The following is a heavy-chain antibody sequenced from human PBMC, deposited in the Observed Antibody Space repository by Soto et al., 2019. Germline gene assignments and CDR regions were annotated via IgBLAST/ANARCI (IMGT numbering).Heavy chain of an antibody. CDR3: ARDRNYDFWSGYSPYYYYGMDV. Sequence: GSLRLSCAASGFTFSSYEMNWVRQAPGKGLEWVSYISSSGSTIYYADSVKGRFTISRDNAKNSLYLQMNSLRAEDTAVYYCARDRNYDFWSGYSPYYYYGMDVWGQGTTVTVSS. J-gene: IGHJ6*02. D-gene: IGHD3-3*01. CDR2: ISSSGSTI. CDR1: GFTFSSYE. V-gene: IGHV3-48*03.